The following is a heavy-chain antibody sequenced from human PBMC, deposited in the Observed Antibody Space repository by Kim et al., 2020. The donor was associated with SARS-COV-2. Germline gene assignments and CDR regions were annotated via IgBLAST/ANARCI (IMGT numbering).Heavy chain of an antibody. V-gene: IGHV3-15*01. CDR2: IKSKTDGGTT. CDR3: TTEAAGTLFYYYGMDV. D-gene: IGHD6-13*01. J-gene: IGHJ6*02. Sequence: GGSLRLSCAASGFTFSNAWMSWVRQAPGKGLEWVGRIKSKTDGGTTDYAAPVKGRFTISRDDSKNTLYLQMNSLKTEDTAVYYCTTEAAGTLFYYYGMDVWGQGTTVTVSS. CDR1: GFTFSNAW.